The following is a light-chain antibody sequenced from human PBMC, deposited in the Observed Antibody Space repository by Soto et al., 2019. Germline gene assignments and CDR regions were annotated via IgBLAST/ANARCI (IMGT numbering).Light chain of an antibody. V-gene: IGKV3-20*01. CDR2: GAS. J-gene: IGKJ4*01. CDR3: QQYGSVPLT. CDR1: QSVSTSY. Sequence: EIVLTQSPGTLSLSPGERATLSCRASQSVSTSYLAWYQQKPGQAPRLLIYGASSRATGIPDRFSGSGSGAHFTLTISRLEPEDFAVYYCQQYGSVPLTFGGGTKVEIK.